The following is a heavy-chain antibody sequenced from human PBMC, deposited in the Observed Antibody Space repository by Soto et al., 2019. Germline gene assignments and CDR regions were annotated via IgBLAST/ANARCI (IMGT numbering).Heavy chain of an antibody. CDR1: GFTFSRYA. CDR3: VKVWRSIEARGLFDY. J-gene: IGHJ4*02. Sequence: PGGTLRLSCAASGFTFSRYAMSWVRQAPGKGLQCVSGISGSGGSTYYADSVKGRFTISRDTSKNTPYLQMNSLRAEDTASYYCVKVWRSIEARGLFDYSGQRSLVIVSS. V-gene: IGHV3-23*01. CDR2: ISGSGGST. D-gene: IGHD3-3*01.